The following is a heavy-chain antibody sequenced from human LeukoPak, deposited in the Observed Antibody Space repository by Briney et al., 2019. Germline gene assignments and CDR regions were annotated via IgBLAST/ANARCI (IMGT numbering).Heavy chain of an antibody. V-gene: IGHV3-30*02. Sequence: PGGSLRLSCAASGFTFSSYWMHWVCQAPGKGLEWVAVTWYGGSNQYYADSLKGRFTISRDNSKNTLYLQMNSLRPEDTAVYYCAKDQDGSGWYLDYWGQGTLVTVSS. CDR3: AKDQDGSGWYLDY. J-gene: IGHJ4*02. CDR1: GFTFSSYW. CDR2: TWYGGSNQ. D-gene: IGHD6-19*01.